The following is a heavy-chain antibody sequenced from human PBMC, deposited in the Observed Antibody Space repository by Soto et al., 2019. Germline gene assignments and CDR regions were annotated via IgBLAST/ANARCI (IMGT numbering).Heavy chain of an antibody. J-gene: IGHJ5*02. Sequence: NPSETLSLTCTVSGGAVSSGTYYWSWIRQPPGKGLEWIGHIYFTGSTNYNPSPKSRVTMSLDTSRNQFSLKLSSVTAADTAVYYCTRGPPRVQWFDPWGLGTLVTVSS. CDR3: TRGPPRVQWFDP. CDR1: GGAVSSGTYY. V-gene: IGHV4-61*01. CDR2: IYFTGST.